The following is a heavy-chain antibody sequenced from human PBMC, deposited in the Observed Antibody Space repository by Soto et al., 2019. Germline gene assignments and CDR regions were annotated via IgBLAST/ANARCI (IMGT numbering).Heavy chain of an antibody. D-gene: IGHD3-3*01. CDR2: IYYSGST. CDR3: ARGASLITIFGVVTPPNYYYGMDV. J-gene: IGHJ6*02. CDR1: GGSISSSSYC. V-gene: IGHV4-39*07. Sequence: PSETLSLTCTVSGGSISSSSYCWGWIRQPPGKGLEWIGSIYYSGSTNYNPSLKSRVTISVDTSKNQFSLNLSSVTAADTAVYYCARGASLITIFGVVTPPNYYYGMDVWGQGTTVTVSS.